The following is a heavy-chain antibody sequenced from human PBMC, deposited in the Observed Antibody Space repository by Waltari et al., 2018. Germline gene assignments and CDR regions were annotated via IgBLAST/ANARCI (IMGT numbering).Heavy chain of an antibody. V-gene: IGHV3-7*01. D-gene: IGHD1-1*01. CDR2: INQDGRDK. Sequence: EVHLEQSGGGLIQAGGSLRVSLGGQGSRLQNYWMTGVRQAPGKGLEWVANINQDGRDKNYVDSVEGRFTISIDNAQNSVYLQMNSLRAEDTAVYYCARDVPNGYFDYWGSGTLVTVSS. CDR1: GSRLQNYW. CDR3: ARDVPNGYFDY. J-gene: IGHJ4*02.